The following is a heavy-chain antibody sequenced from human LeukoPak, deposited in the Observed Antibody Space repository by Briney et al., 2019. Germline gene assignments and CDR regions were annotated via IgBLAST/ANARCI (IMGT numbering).Heavy chain of an antibody. Sequence: GGSLRLSCAASGFVFKNYWMSWVRQAPGKGLEWVSSISSRSRDVYYADSVKGRFTISRDNTKSSLFLQMDSLRAEDTAVYYCASTIVTAVYPPGWYFDLWGVAPRSLSPQ. V-gene: IGHV3-21*06. J-gene: IGHJ2*01. CDR2: ISSRSRDV. CDR1: GFVFKNYW. CDR3: ASTIVTAVYPPGWYFDL. D-gene: IGHD2-21*02.